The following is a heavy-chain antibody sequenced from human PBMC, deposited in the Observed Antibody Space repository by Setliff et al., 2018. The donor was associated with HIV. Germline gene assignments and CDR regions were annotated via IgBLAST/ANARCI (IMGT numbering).Heavy chain of an antibody. D-gene: IGHD2-15*01. Sequence: GGSLRLSCAASGFTVSSNYMSWVRQAPGKGLECVSVIYSGGSTYYADSVKGRFTISRDNSKNTLYLQMNSLRAEDTAMYHCARYCSGGSCYNWGQGTLVTVSS. CDR2: IYSGGST. CDR1: GFTVSSNY. J-gene: IGHJ4*02. CDR3: ARYCSGGSCYN. V-gene: IGHV3-53*01.